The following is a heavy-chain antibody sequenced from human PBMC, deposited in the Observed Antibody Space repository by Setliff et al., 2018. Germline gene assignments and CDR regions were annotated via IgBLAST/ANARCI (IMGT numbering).Heavy chain of an antibody. D-gene: IGHD3-3*01. CDR2: VYSDGDT. CDR1: GGLIYDHW. V-gene: IGHV4-4*07. Sequence: SETLSLTCSVSGGLIYDHWWTWVRQPAGEEFQWIGRVYSDGDTENNPSLKSRVTISVDTSNYQFSLHLTSVTAADTARYFCARERQGGFLEWSPLDPWGQGILVTVSS. CDR3: ARERQGGFLEWSPLDP. J-gene: IGHJ5*02.